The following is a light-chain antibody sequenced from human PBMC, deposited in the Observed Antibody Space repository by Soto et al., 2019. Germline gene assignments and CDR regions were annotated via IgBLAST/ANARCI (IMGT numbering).Light chain of an antibody. CDR3: YSYTSSSTYV. V-gene: IGLV2-14*01. CDR2: DVS. J-gene: IGLJ1*01. CDR1: SSDVGAYNY. Sequence: QSVLPQPASVSGSPGQSITFSCTGTSSDVGAYNYVSWYQQHPAKVPKLMIYDVSNRPSGVSDRFSGSKSGNTASLTISGLQAEDEADYYCYSYTSSSTYVFGTGTKVTVL.